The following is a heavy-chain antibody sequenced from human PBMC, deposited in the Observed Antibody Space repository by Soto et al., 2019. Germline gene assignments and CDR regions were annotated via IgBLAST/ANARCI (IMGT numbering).Heavy chain of an antibody. D-gene: IGHD3-9*01. CDR3: ARVVRYPPRFDY. V-gene: IGHV3-48*01. CDR2: ISSSSSTI. Sequence: EVQLVESGGGLVQPGGPRGPSCEASGFTSSSFAMTWVRQAPGKGLEWVSYISSSSSTIYYADSVKGRFTISRDNAKNSLYLQMNSLRAEDTAVYYCARVVRYPPRFDYWGQGTLVTVSS. CDR1: GFTSSSFA. J-gene: IGHJ4*02.